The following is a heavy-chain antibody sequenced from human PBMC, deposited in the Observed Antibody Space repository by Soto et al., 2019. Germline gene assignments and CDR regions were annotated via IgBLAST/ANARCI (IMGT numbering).Heavy chain of an antibody. V-gene: IGHV4-59*01. D-gene: IGHD3-10*01. CDR3: ARVGPGSGNIEY. J-gene: IGHJ4*02. CDR2: VYYSGST. CDR1: GGSIGSYY. Sequence: PSETLSLTCTFSGGSIGSYYWSLIRQPPGKGLEWIGYVYYSGSTNYNASLKSRVTLSVDTSKNQFSLRLRSVSSADAAMYYCARVGPGSGNIEYWGQGTLVTVSS.